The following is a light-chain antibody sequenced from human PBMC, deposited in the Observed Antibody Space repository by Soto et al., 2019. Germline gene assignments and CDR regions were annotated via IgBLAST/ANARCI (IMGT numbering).Light chain of an antibody. CDR2: DVS. V-gene: IGKV1-13*02. CDR1: QDIRGA. Sequence: AIQLTQSPSSLSASVGDRVTITCRASQDIRGALAWYQQKPGKAPKILIYDVSTLESGVPSRFSGSSSGTVFTLTFSSLPPVDFATYYCQQFNSYPITFGQGTRLEIK. J-gene: IGKJ5*01. CDR3: QQFNSYPIT.